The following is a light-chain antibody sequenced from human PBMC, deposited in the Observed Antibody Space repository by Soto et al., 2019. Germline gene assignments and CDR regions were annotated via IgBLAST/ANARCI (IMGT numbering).Light chain of an antibody. CDR3: SSYTSSSTYV. J-gene: IGLJ1*01. CDR2: DVG. Sequence: QSALTQPASVSGSPGQSITISCTGTSSDVGGYNFVSWYQQHPGKAPKLMIYDVGNRPSGGSNRFSGSKTGNTASLTISGLQGEDEADYYCSSYTSSSTYVFGTGTKVTVL. CDR1: SSDVGGYNF. V-gene: IGLV2-14*01.